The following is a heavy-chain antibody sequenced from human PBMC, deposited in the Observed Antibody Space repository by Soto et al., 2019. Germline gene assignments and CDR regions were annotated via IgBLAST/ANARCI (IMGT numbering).Heavy chain of an antibody. Sequence: PGGSLRLSCVTSAFSLTSCSMSWVRQTPGKGLEWVSALSRSGGATCYADSVKGRFTISRDTSTNTLYLQMSNLRAEDTAIYYCAKGEMATIRNSFDPWGQGTLVTVSS. D-gene: IGHD5-12*01. V-gene: IGHV3-23*01. CDR1: AFSLTSCS. J-gene: IGHJ5*02. CDR2: LSRSGGAT. CDR3: AKGEMATIRNSFDP.